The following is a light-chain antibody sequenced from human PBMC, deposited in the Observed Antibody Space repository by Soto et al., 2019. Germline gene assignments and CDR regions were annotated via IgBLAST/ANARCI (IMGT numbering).Light chain of an antibody. Sequence: QSVLTQSPSASASLGASVKLTCTLSSGHSSYVIAWHQQQPEKGPRYLMKLNSDGSHSKGDGIPDRFSASSSGAERYLTISSLQSEDEADYYCQTWGTGIVVFGGGTKLTVL. CDR3: QTWGTGIVV. J-gene: IGLJ2*01. CDR1: SGHSSYV. CDR2: LNSDGSH. V-gene: IGLV4-69*01.